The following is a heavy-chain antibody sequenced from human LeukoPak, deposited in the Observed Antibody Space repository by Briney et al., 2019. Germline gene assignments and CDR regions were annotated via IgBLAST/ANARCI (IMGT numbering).Heavy chain of an antibody. D-gene: IGHD2-2*01. J-gene: IGHJ5*02. CDR1: GGSISSGSYY. V-gene: IGHV4-61*02. Sequence: PSQTLSLTCSVSGGSISSGSYYWSWIPQPAGKGLEWIVRIYSSGGTNYNPSLKSRFTISRDTSKNHFSLELSSVTAADTAVYYCARVVVAAGNNWFDPWGQGTLVTVSS. CDR3: ARVVVAAGNNWFDP. CDR2: IYSSGGT.